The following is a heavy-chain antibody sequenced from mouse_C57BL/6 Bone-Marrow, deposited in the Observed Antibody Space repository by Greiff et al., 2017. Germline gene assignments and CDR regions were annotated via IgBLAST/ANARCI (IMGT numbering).Heavy chain of an antibody. CDR2: IYPGGGYT. V-gene: IGHV1-63*01. D-gene: IGHD1-1*01. CDR3: SRGYYGSVDGVYWYFGG. J-gene: IGHJ1*03. CDR1: GYTFTNYW. Sequence: VQLQQSGAELVRPGTSVKMSCKASGYTFTNYWIGWVKQRPGHGLEWIGDIYPGGGYTNYNEKFQGKATLTADKSSSTAYMQFSSLTSEDSAVCYYSRGYYGSVDGVYWYFGGEGTGTTVTDSS.